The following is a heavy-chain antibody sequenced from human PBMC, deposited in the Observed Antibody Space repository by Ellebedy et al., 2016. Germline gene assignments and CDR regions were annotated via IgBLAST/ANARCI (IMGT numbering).Heavy chain of an antibody. V-gene: IGHV1-2*04. CDR2: INPNSGGT. CDR3: ERKGGDGDYERSGHPTEDRGRGAFDI. Sequence: ASVKVSCKASGYTFTGYYMHWVRQAPGQGLEWMGWINPNSGGTNYAQKFQGWVTMTRDTSISTAYMELSRLRSEDTAVYYFERKGGDGDYERSGHPTEDRGRGAFDIWGQGTMVTVSS. D-gene: IGHD4-17*01. CDR1: GYTFTGYY. J-gene: IGHJ3*02.